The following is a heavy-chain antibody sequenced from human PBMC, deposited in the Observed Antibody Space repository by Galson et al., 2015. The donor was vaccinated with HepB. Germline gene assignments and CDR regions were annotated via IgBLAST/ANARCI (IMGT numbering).Heavy chain of an antibody. V-gene: IGHV3-15*01. CDR1: GFPFNNAW. D-gene: IGHD1-14*01. Sequence: SLRLSCAASGFPFNNAWMTWVRQAPGRGLEWVGRIKSKTDGETTDYAAPVKGRFTISRDDSKNSLYLQMNSLRAEDTAVYYCARDLRTNWYFDLWGRGTLVTV. CDR2: IKSKTDGETT. CDR3: ARDLRTNWYFDL. J-gene: IGHJ2*01.